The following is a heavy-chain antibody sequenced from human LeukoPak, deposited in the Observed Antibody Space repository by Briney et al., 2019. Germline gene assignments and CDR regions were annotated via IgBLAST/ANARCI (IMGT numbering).Heavy chain of an antibody. CDR2: ISGSGGST. D-gene: IGHD2-2*02. V-gene: IGHV3-23*01. CDR3: AIEFASPRVPAAIPMENDAFDI. Sequence: QSGGSLRLSCAASGFTFSSYAMSWVRQAPGKGLEWVSAISGSGGSTYYADSVKGRFTISRDNSKNTLYLQMNSLRAEDTAVYYCAIEFASPRVPAAIPMENDAFDIWGQGTMVTVSS. J-gene: IGHJ3*02. CDR1: GFTFSSYA.